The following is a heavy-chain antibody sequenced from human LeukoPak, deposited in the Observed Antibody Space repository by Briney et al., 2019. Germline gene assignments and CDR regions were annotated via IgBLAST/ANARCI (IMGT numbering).Heavy chain of an antibody. J-gene: IGHJ4*02. CDR1: GGSFSGYY. D-gene: IGHD1-26*01. CDR3: GRRSYSGRYL. CDR2: INHSGST. V-gene: IGHV4-34*01. Sequence: PSETLSLTCAVYGGSFSGYYWSWIRQPPGTGLEWTGEINHSGSTNYNPSLKSRVTTSVDTSKNRFTLTLSSVIAADTAVYYCGRRSYSGRYLWGQGTLVTVSS.